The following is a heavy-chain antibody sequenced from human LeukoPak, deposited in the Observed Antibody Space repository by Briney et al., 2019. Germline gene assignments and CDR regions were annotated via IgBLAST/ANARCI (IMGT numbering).Heavy chain of an antibody. CDR3: ARGPDDLYYGGHFDY. V-gene: IGHV4-34*01. Sequence: PSETLSLTCAVYGGSFSGYYWSWIRQPPGKGLEWIGEINHSGSTNYNPSLKSRVTISADTSKNQFSLKLSSVTAADTAVYYCARGPDDLYYGGHFDYWGQGTLVTVSS. CDR1: GGSFSGYY. CDR2: INHSGST. D-gene: IGHD4-23*01. J-gene: IGHJ4*02.